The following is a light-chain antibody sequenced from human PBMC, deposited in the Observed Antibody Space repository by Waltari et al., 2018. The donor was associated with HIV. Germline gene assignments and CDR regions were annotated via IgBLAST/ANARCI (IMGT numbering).Light chain of an antibody. J-gene: IGLJ3*02. CDR1: SSNIGATYD. Sequence: QSVLTQPPPVSGAPGQRVTISCTGSSSNIGATYDVPWYQQLPGTAPKLLIFGNSNRPSGVPDRFSGSKSGTSASLAITGLQAEDEADYYCQSYDSSLSGWVFGGGTKLTVL. V-gene: IGLV1-40*01. CDR3: QSYDSSLSGWV. CDR2: GNS.